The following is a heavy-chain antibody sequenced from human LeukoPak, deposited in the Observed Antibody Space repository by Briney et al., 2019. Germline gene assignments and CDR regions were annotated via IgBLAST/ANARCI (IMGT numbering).Heavy chain of an antibody. Sequence: SETLSLTCAVHRGSFSGYHWNWIRQFPGKGLEGMGEINDRGHTNYNPSLESRVTISVDTSKKQFSLKLSSVAAADTAVYYCARDPTTVVTTPYYFYFWGQGTLVTVSS. CDR1: RGSFSGYH. D-gene: IGHD4-23*01. CDR2: INDRGHT. V-gene: IGHV4-34*01. CDR3: ARDPTTVVTTPYYFYF. J-gene: IGHJ4*02.